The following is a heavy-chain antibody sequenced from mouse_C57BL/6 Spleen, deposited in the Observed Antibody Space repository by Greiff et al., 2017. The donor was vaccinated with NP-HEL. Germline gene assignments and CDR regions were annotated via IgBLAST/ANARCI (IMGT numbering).Heavy chain of an antibody. CDR1: GYAFSSSW. D-gene: IGHD3-2*02. CDR2: IYPGDGDT. V-gene: IGHV1-82*01. CDR3: ARQTAQAAAWFAY. Sequence: QVQLKQSGPELVKPGASVKISCKASGYAFSSSWMNWVKQRPGKGLEWIGRIYPGDGDTNYNGKFKGKATLTADKSSSTAYMQLSSLTSEDSAVYVCARQTAQAAAWFAYRGQGTLVTVSA. J-gene: IGHJ3*01.